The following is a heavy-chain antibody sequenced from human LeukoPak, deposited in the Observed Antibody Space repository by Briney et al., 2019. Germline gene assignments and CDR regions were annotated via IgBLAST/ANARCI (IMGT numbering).Heavy chain of an antibody. V-gene: IGHV3-11*04. CDR2: ISSSGSTI. J-gene: IGHJ4*02. D-gene: IGHD2-2*01. CDR1: GFTFSDYY. Sequence: GGSLRLSCAASGFTFSDYYMSWIRQAPGKGLEWVSYISSSGSTIYYADSVKGRFTISRDNAKNSLYLQMDSLRAEDTAVYYCARDAYCSSTSCSSAYWGQGTLVTVSS. CDR3: ARDAYCSSTSCSSAY.